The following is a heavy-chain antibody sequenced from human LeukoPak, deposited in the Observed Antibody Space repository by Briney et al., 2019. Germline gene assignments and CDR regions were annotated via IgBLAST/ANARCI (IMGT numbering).Heavy chain of an antibody. CDR2: IYYNGNT. D-gene: IGHD1-7*01. J-gene: IGHJ4*02. Sequence: PSETLSLTCTVSGGSISSSSYYWGWIRQPPGKGLEWIGNIYYNGNTYYNPSLKSRVTISADTSKNQFSLKLSSVTAADAAVYYCARGTGTLLDYWGQGTLVTVSS. CDR3: ARGTGTLLDY. CDR1: GGSISSSSYY. V-gene: IGHV4-39*07.